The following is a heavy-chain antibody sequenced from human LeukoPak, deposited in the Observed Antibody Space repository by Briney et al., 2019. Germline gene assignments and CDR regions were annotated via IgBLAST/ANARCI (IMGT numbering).Heavy chain of an antibody. CDR1: GGSFSGYY. CDR2: INHSGSP. J-gene: IGHJ4*02. D-gene: IGHD5-12*01. CDR3: AREWHHVFDY. V-gene: IGHV4-34*01. Sequence: SETLSLTCAVSGGSFSGYYWSWIRQPPGKGLEWIGEINHSGSPNYNPSLKSRVIMSVDKSKNQFSLKLRSVTAADTAVYYCAREWHHVFDYWGQGNLVTVSS.